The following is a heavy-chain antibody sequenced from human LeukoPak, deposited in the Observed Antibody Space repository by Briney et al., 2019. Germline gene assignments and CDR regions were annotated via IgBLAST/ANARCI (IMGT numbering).Heavy chain of an antibody. CDR1: GFTFSDYY. V-gene: IGHV3-7*01. CDR2: IKQDGSEK. CDR3: ASFGDILTGYYMGHYYFDY. J-gene: IGHJ4*02. Sequence: GGSLRLSCAASGFTFSDYYMSWIRQAPGKGLEWVANIKQDGSEKYYVDSVKGRFTISRDNAKNSLYLQMNSLRAEDTAVYYCASFGDILTGYYMGHYYFDYWGQGTLVTVSS. D-gene: IGHD3-9*01.